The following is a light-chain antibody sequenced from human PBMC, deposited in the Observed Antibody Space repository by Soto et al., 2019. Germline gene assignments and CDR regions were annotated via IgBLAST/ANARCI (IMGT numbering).Light chain of an antibody. CDR2: GTS. J-gene: IGKJ2*01. CDR1: QSVTASF. Sequence: EIVLTQSPGTLSLSPGERGTLSCRASQSVTASFFTWYQQKPGQAPRVLIYGTSRRATGIPDRFSGSGSGPDFSLTIDTVEPEDLAIYYCQRYDPSQGYSFGQGTKLEIK. CDR3: QRYDPSQGYS. V-gene: IGKV3-20*01.